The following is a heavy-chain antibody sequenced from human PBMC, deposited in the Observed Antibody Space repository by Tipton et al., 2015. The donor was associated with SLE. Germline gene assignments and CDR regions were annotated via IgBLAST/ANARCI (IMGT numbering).Heavy chain of an antibody. CDR2: ISYSGNS. J-gene: IGHJ2*01. CDR1: GGSISTYF. V-gene: IGHV4-39*01. D-gene: IGHD1-26*01. CDR3: ARRGVGATYWYFDL. Sequence: TLSLTCTISGGSISTYFWSWIRQPPGKGLEWIGSISYSGNSYSSPSLKSRITMSVDTSKSQFSLKMYSVTAADTAVYYCARRGVGATYWYFDLWGRGTLVTVSS.